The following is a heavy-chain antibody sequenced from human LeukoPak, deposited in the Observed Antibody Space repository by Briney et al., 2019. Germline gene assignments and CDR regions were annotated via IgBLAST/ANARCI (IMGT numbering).Heavy chain of an antibody. V-gene: IGHV3-23*01. D-gene: IGHD6-19*01. CDR2: ISGSGGST. J-gene: IGHJ4*02. CDR3: AKAQWLASPRAPFDY. Sequence: SGGSLRLSCAASGFTFSSYWMSWVRQAPGKGLEWVSAISGSGGSTYYADSVRGRFTISRDNSKNTLYLQMNSLRAEDTAVYYCAKAQWLASPRAPFDYWGQGTLVTVSS. CDR1: GFTFSSYW.